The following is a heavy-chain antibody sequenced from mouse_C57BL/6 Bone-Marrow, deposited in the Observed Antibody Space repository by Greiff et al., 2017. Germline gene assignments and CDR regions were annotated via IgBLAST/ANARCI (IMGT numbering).Heavy chain of an antibody. J-gene: IGHJ4*01. Sequence: EVKLMESGGGLVQPKGSLKLSCAASGFSFNTYAMNWVRQAPGKGLEWVARIRSKSNNYATYYADSVKDRFTISRDDSESMLYLQMNNLKTEDTAMYYCVRHLVTTVVATNAMDYWGQGTSVTVSS. D-gene: IGHD1-1*01. CDR3: VRHLVTTVVATNAMDY. V-gene: IGHV10-1*01. CDR1: GFSFNTYA. CDR2: IRSKSNNYAT.